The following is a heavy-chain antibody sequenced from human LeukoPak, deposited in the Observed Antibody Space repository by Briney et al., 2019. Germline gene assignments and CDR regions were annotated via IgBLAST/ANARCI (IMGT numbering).Heavy chain of an antibody. CDR3: ARPPPGYYFYSRGVPGFFFF. CDR2: INPSSGGT. D-gene: IGHD3-3*01. Sequence: ASVKVSCKTSGYNFIGHYIHWVRQAPGQGLEWMGRINPSSGGTNYAQKFEGRVTMTRDTAISIVYMELSRLTSEDTAVYYCARPPPGYYFYSRGVPGFFFFWAKGTMAPFFS. V-gene: IGHV1-2*06. CDR1: GYNFIGHY. J-gene: IGHJ3*01.